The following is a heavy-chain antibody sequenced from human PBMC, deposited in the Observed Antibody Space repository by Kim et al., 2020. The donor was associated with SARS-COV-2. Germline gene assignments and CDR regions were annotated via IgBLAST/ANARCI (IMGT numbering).Heavy chain of an antibody. CDR3: GRVYTAVDS. CDR1: GFTLSDHY. CDR2: SRNKAKSYTT. D-gene: IGHD5-18*01. V-gene: IGHV3-72*01. J-gene: IGHJ4*02. Sequence: GGSLRLSCAVSGFTLSDHYLDWVRQAPGKGLEWVGRSRNKAKSYTTEYAASVKGRFTISRDDSKNSLFLQMNSLKSEDTAVYYCGRVYTAVDSWGQGTLVTVSS.